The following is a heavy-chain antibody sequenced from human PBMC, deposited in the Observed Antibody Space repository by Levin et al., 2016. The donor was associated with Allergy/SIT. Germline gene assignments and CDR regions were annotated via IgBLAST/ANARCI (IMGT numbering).Heavy chain of an antibody. Sequence: SETLSLTCAVYGGSFSGYYWSWIRQPPGKGLEWIGEINHSGSTNYNPSLKSRVTISVDTSKNQFSLKLSSVTAADTAVYYCARGRRKGYSSSWYIGYNWFDPWGQGTLVTVSS. J-gene: IGHJ5*02. CDR1: GGSFSGYY. CDR2: INHSGST. D-gene: IGHD6-13*01. V-gene: IGHV4-34*01. CDR3: ARGRRKGYSSSWYIGYNWFDP.